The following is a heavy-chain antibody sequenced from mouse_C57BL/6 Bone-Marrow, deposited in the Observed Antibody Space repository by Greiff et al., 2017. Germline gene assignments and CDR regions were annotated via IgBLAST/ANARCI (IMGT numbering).Heavy chain of an antibody. Sequence: DVKLVESGGGLVQPGGSLKLSCAASGFTFSDYYMYWVRQTPEKRLEWVAYISNGGGSTYYPDTVKGRFTISRDNAKNTLYLQMSRLKSEDTAMYYCARQGYSNLYYAMDYWGQGTSVTVSS. J-gene: IGHJ4*01. V-gene: IGHV5-12*01. D-gene: IGHD2-5*01. CDR2: ISNGGGST. CDR3: ARQGYSNLYYAMDY. CDR1: GFTFSDYY.